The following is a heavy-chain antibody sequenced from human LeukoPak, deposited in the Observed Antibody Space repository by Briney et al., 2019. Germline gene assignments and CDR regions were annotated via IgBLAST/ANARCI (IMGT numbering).Heavy chain of an antibody. J-gene: IGHJ4*02. CDR1: GGTFSSYA. CDR2: IIPIFGTA. V-gene: IGHV1-69*01. CDR3: ARGRSRGYSGYDSIDY. D-gene: IGHD5-12*01. Sequence: SVKVSCKASGGTFSSYAISWVRQAPGQGLEWMGGIIPIFGTANYAQKFRGRVTITADESTSTAYMELSSLRSEDTAVYYCARGRSRGYSGYDSIDYWGQGTLVTVSS.